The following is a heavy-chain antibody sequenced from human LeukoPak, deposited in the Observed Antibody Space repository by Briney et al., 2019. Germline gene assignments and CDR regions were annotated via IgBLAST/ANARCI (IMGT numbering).Heavy chain of an antibody. CDR3: ASRAIGWYRDVNWFDP. D-gene: IGHD6-19*01. CDR2: ISSTSDKI. Sequence: GGSLRLSCAASGFTFSSYSMNWVRQAPGKGLEWVSYISSTSDKIFYADSVKGRFTISRDNSKNSLYLQMNSLRADDTAVYYCASRAIGWYRDVNWFDPWGQGTLVTVSS. V-gene: IGHV3-48*04. J-gene: IGHJ5*02. CDR1: GFTFSSYS.